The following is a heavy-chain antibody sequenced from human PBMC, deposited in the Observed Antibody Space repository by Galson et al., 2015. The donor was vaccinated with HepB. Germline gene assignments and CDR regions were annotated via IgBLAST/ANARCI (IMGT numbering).Heavy chain of an antibody. Sequence: SVKVSCKASGYTFTSDDINWVRQATGQGLEWMGWMNPKSGNTGYAQKFQGRVTMTRNTSISTAYMDLSSLRSEDTAVYYCARGRGEVGAPWYYYGMDVWGQGTTVTVSS. V-gene: IGHV1-8*01. CDR3: ARGRGEVGAPWYYYGMDV. D-gene: IGHD1-26*01. CDR2: MNPKSGNT. J-gene: IGHJ6*02. CDR1: GYTFTSDD.